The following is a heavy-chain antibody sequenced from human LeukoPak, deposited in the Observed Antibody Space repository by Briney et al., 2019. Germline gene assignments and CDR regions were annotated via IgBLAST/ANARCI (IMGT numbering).Heavy chain of an antibody. CDR1: GFTFSSYS. CDR3: ARELAASYMDV. Sequence: KPGGSLSLTCTASGFTFSSYSMNWVRQAPGKGLEWVSSISSSSSYIYYADSVKGRFTISRDNAKNSLYLQMNSLRAEDTAVYYCARELAASYMDVWGKGTRVTVSS. J-gene: IGHJ6*03. CDR2: ISSSSSYI. V-gene: IGHV3-21*01. D-gene: IGHD6-6*01.